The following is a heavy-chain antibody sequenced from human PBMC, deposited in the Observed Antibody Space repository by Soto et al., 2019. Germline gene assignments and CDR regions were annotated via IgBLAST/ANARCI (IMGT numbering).Heavy chain of an antibody. J-gene: IGHJ4*02. D-gene: IGHD3-10*01. Sequence: QVQLVQSGAEVKKPGSSVKVSCKASGGTFSSYTISWVRQAPAQGLEWMGRIIPILGIANYAQKFQGTVTITADNSPSTAYMELSSLRSEDTAVYYCAGGGSGSGFDYWGQGTLVTVSS. CDR2: IIPILGIA. CDR3: AGGGSGSGFDY. V-gene: IGHV1-69*02. CDR1: GGTFSSYT.